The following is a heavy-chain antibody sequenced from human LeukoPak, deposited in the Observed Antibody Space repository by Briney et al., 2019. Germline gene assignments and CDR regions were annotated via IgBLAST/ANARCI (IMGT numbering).Heavy chain of an antibody. D-gene: IGHD2-15*01. Sequence: GESLKISCKSSGYSFTGYWIGWVRQVPGKGLEWMGNIYPGDSDTRYSPSFQGQVAISADKSIGTAYLQWGSLKASDTAIYYCARRRMECSDGSCYPYFFDYWGQGTPVTVSS. CDR2: IYPGDSDT. V-gene: IGHV5-51*01. CDR1: GYSFTGYW. CDR3: ARRRMECSDGSCYPYFFDY. J-gene: IGHJ4*02.